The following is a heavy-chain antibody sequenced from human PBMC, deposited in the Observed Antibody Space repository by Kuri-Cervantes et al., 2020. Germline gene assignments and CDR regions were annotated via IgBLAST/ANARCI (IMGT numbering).Heavy chain of an antibody. CDR1: GFIYDDYA. J-gene: IGHJ4*02. V-gene: IGHV3-9*01. CDR2: ISWNSDNI. Sequence: SLKISCTASGFIYDDYAMHWVRQVPGKGLEWVSGISWNSDNIAYADSVKGRFTISRDNAKNSLYLQMNSLRAEDTAVYYCAKRVFPNNYFDYWGQGTLVTVSS. D-gene: IGHD2/OR15-2a*01. CDR3: AKRVFPNNYFDY.